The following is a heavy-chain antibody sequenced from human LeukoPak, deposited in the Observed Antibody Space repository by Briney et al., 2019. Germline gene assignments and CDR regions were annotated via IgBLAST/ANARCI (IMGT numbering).Heavy chain of an antibody. D-gene: IGHD6-13*01. J-gene: IGHJ4*02. V-gene: IGHV3-9*01. Sequence: GGSLRLPCAASGFTFEDYAMHWVRQGPGKGLEWVSGITYNSGSIGYADSVKGRFTVSRDNARNTLHLQMDSLRAEDTALYYCAKDKRGSTLRQFDFWGQGTLVTVSS. CDR3: AKDKRGSTLRQFDF. CDR2: ITYNSGSI. CDR1: GFTFEDYA.